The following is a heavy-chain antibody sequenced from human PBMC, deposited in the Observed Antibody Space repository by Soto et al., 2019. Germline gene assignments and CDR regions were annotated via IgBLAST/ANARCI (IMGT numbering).Heavy chain of an antibody. CDR2: ISISSSYI. CDR1: GFTFSSYS. CDR3: ARAPGLLRDDAFDI. Sequence: PGGSLRLSCAASGFTFSSYSMNWVRQAPGKGLEWVSSISISSSYIYYADSVKGRFTISRDNAKNSLYLQMNSLRAEDTAVYYCARAPGLLRDDAFDIWGQGTMVTVSS. J-gene: IGHJ3*02. V-gene: IGHV3-21*01. D-gene: IGHD2-15*01.